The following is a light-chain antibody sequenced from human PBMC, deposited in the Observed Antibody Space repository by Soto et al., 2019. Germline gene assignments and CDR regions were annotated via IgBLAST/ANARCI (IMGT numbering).Light chain of an antibody. V-gene: IGLV2-14*01. CDR3: SSYTSSSTPYV. Sequence: QSVLTQPASVSGSPGQSITISCTGTSSDVGGYNYVSWYQQHPGKAPKLMIYDVSNRPSGVSNRFSGSKSGNTASLTISGLQAGDEADYYCSSYTSSSTPYVFGTGTRSPS. CDR1: SSDVGGYNY. J-gene: IGLJ1*01. CDR2: DVS.